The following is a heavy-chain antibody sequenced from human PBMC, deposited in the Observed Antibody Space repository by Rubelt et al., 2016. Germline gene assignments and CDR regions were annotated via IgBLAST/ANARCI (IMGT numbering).Heavy chain of an antibody. V-gene: IGHV4-34*01. D-gene: IGHD1-26*01. CDR1: GGSFSGYY. CDR2: INHSGST. J-gene: IGHJ4*02. Sequence: QVQLQQWGAGLLKPSETLSLTCAVYGGSFSGYYWSWIRQPPGRGLEWIGEINHSGSTNYNPSLKSRVTISVDTSKNQFSLKLSSVTAADTAVDYCARHDTGSFLFDFWGQGTPVTVSS. CDR3: ARHDTGSFLFDF.